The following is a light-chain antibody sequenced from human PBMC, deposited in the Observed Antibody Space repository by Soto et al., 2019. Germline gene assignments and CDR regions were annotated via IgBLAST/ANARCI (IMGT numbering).Light chain of an antibody. V-gene: IGLV2-14*01. J-gene: IGLJ2*01. CDR3: SSYKTTYTLV. Sequence: QSVLTQPASVSGSPGQSITISCTGADSDVGGYDYVSWYQQHPGKAPKLMIYDVSVRPSGISSRFSGSKSGNTASLTISGLQAEDEADYYCSSYKTTYTLVFGGGTKVTVL. CDR2: DVS. CDR1: DSDVGGYDY.